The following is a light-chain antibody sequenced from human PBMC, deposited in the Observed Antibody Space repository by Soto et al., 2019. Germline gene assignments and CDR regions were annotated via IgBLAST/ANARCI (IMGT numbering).Light chain of an antibody. V-gene: IGKV1-33*01. J-gene: IGKJ1*01. CDR1: QDIANY. CDR3: QHYDILPWT. Sequence: DIQMTQSPSSLSASVGDRVTITCQASQDIANYVNWYQQKPGKAPKLLIYDASTLATGVPSRFSGSVSGTDFSFTISSLQPEDIATYYCQHYDILPWTFGQGTKVEIK. CDR2: DAS.